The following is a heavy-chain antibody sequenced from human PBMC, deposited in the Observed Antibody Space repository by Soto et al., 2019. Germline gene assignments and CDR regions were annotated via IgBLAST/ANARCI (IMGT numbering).Heavy chain of an antibody. CDR1: VAAIINSLRY. CDR3: ARHDTQGVEAHFDQ. D-gene: IGHD6-6*01. Sequence: SETLSLTCGVSVAAIINSLRYLCFFRQRPGKGLDLIGSIHYTGTTYYYSPSLTSRITISLDASKNLFSLNMTSVTAADAAVYYCARHDTQGVEAHFDQWGLGHLVTVSS. CDR2: IHYTGTT. V-gene: IGHV4-39*01. J-gene: IGHJ4*02.